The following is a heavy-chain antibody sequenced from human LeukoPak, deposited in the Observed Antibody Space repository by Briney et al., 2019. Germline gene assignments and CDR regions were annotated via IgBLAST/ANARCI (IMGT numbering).Heavy chain of an antibody. CDR2: ISGSGGST. CDR3: AKYYYDSSGYQPQNFDY. Sequence: PGGSLRLSCAASGFTFSSYAMSWVRQAPGKGLEWVSAISGSGGSTYYADSVKGRFTISRDNSKNTLYLQMNSLRAEDTAVYYCAKYYYDSSGYQPQNFDYWGQGTLVTVSS. CDR1: GFTFSSYA. J-gene: IGHJ4*02. D-gene: IGHD3-22*01. V-gene: IGHV3-23*01.